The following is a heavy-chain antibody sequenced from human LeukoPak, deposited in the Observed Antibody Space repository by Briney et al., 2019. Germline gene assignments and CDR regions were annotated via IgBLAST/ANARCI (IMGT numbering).Heavy chain of an antibody. D-gene: IGHD6-25*01. CDR2: INSRGST. CDR1: GGSISSSDYF. V-gene: IGHV4-61*02. CDR3: ARYRLGWFDP. Sequence: SQTLSLTCTASGGSISSSDYFWSWIRQPAGKGLEWIGRINSRGSTNYNPSLRSRVTLSVDTSKNQFSLKLTSVTVADTAVYYCARYRLGWFDPWGQGTLVTVSS. J-gene: IGHJ5*02.